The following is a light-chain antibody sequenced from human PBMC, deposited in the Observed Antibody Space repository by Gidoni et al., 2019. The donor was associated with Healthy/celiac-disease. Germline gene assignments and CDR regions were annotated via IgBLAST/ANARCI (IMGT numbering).Light chain of an antibody. CDR2: KAS. CDR1: QSISSW. Sequence: DIQMTQSPSTLSASVGDRVTITCRASQSISSWLAWYQQKPGKAPKHLTYKASSLGNGVPSRFSGSGSWTEFTLTISSLQPDDFATYYCQQYNSYSRGYTFGQGTKLKIK. V-gene: IGKV1-5*03. CDR3: QQYNSYSRGYT. J-gene: IGKJ2*01.